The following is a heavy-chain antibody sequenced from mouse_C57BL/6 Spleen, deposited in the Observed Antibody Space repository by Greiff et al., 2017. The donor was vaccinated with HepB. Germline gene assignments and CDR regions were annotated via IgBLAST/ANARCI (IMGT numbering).Heavy chain of an antibody. CDR2: FHPYNDDT. Sequence: QVQLKESGAELVKPGASVKMSCKASGYTFTTYPIEWMKQNHGKSLEWIGNFHPYNDDTKYNEKFKGKATLTVEKSSSTVYLELSRLTSDDSAVYYCARTGGIYYGNSPFAYWGQGTLVTVSA. D-gene: IGHD2-1*01. CDR3: ARTGGIYYGNSPFAY. CDR1: GYTFTTYP. J-gene: IGHJ3*01. V-gene: IGHV1-47*01.